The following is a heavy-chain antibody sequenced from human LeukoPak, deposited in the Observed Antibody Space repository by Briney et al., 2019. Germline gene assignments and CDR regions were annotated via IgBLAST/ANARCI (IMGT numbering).Heavy chain of an antibody. D-gene: IGHD6-13*01. CDR3: AKVGPIAAAGTFWYLDL. CDR2: SSGSGDAT. V-gene: IGHV3-23*01. Sequence: GGSLRLSCAASAFAFTNYAVHWVRQAPGKGLEWVSGSSGSGDATYYADSVKGRFTISRDKSKNTLYLQMNSLRAEDTAVYYCAKVGPIAAAGTFWYLDLWGRGTLVTVSS. CDR1: AFAFTNYA. J-gene: IGHJ2*01.